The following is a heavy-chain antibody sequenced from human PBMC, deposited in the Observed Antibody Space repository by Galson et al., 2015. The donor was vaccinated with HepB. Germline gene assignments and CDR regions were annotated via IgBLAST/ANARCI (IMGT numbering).Heavy chain of an antibody. V-gene: IGHV3-21*01. CDR3: ARDQVPYCSSTSCYFINY. J-gene: IGHJ4*02. CDR1: GFTFSSYS. Sequence: SLRLSCAASGFTFSSYSMNWVRQAPGKGLEWVSSISSSSSYIYYADSVKGRFTISRDNAKNSLYLQMNSLRAEDTAVYYCARDQVPYCSSTSCYFINYWGQGTLVTVSS. CDR2: ISSSSSYI. D-gene: IGHD2-2*01.